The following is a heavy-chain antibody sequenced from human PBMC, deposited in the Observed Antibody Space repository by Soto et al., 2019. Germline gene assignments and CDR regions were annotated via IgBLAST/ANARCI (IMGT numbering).Heavy chain of an antibody. CDR1: GFNVNSDY. CDR2: IYSGGTT. CDR3: TRDGRGLGRLSLFEY. J-gene: IGHJ4*02. D-gene: IGHD2-21*02. V-gene: IGHV3-53*01. Sequence: GGSLRLSCAASGFNVNSDYMNWVRQTPGKGLEWVASIYSGGTTYYADSVRGRFTISSDKSKNTLYFQLSSLRIEDTAVYYCTRDGRGLGRLSLFEYWGQGVLVTVSS.